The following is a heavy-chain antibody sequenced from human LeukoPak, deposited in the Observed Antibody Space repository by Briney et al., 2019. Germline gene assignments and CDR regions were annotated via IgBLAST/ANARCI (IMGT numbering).Heavy chain of an antibody. Sequence: PGGSLRLSCAASGFTFSSYGMHWVRQAPGKGLEWVAVISYDGSNKYYADSVKGRFTISRDNSKNTLYLQMNSLRAEDTAVYYCAKRHGDRPHDAFDIWGQGTMVTVSS. D-gene: IGHD4-17*01. V-gene: IGHV3-30*18. J-gene: IGHJ3*02. CDR1: GFTFSSYG. CDR2: ISYDGSNK. CDR3: AKRHGDRPHDAFDI.